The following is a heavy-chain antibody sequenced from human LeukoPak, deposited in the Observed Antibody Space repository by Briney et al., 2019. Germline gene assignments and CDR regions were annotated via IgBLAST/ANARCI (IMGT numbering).Heavy chain of an antibody. Sequence: ASVKVSCKASGYTFTSYDINWVRQATGQGLEWMGWMNPNSGNTGYAQKFQGRVTMTRNTSISTAYMELSSLRSEDTAVYYCARVDYSFSVRYYYYMDVWGKGTTVTVSS. J-gene: IGHJ6*03. CDR1: GYTFTSYD. D-gene: IGHD4-11*01. CDR2: MNPNSGNT. CDR3: ARVDYSFSVRYYYYMDV. V-gene: IGHV1-8*01.